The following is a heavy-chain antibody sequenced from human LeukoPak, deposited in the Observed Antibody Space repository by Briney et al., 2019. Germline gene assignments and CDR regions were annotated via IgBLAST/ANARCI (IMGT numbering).Heavy chain of an antibody. CDR2: ISGSGGST. V-gene: IGHV3-23*01. CDR3: AKEGHSGSYPNWFDP. Sequence: GGSLRLSCAASGFTFNNYAMSWVRQAPGKGLEWVSAISGSGGSTYYADSVKGRFTISRDNSKNTLYLQMNSLRAEDTAVYYCAKEGHSGSYPNWFDPWGQGTLVTVSS. D-gene: IGHD1-26*01. CDR1: GFTFNNYA. J-gene: IGHJ5*02.